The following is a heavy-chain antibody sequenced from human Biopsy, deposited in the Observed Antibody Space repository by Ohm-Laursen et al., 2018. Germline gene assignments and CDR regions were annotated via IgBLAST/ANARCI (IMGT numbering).Heavy chain of an antibody. Sequence: SQTLSLTWAVSGDSINSSYWSWIRQAPGKGLEWIGFISNSGNTNYNPSLKSRVTISVDTSKNQFSLKLSSVTAADTAVYYCARGRLRAVARFDYWGQGTLVTVSS. CDR2: ISNSGNT. V-gene: IGHV4-59*12. D-gene: IGHD6-19*01. CDR3: ARGRLRAVARFDY. CDR1: GDSINSSY. J-gene: IGHJ4*02.